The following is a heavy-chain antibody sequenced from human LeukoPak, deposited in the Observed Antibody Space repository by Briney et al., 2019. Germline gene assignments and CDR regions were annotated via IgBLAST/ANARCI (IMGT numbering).Heavy chain of an antibody. J-gene: IGHJ3*02. CDR3: ARVAGPDYYDSSGAGLDAFDI. CDR2: IYYSGST. Sequence: PSQTLSLTCTVSGGSISSGDYYWSWIRQPPGKGLEWIGYIYYSGSTYYNPSLKSRVTISVDTSKNQFSLKLSSVTAADTAVYYCARVAGPDYYDSSGAGLDAFDIWGQGTMVTVSS. V-gene: IGHV4-30-4*01. CDR1: GGSISSGDYY. D-gene: IGHD3-22*01.